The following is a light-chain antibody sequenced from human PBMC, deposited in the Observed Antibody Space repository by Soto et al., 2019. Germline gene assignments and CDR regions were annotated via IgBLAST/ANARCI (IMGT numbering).Light chain of an antibody. V-gene: IGLV2-14*03. CDR3: SSYTRSSTLVV. J-gene: IGLJ2*01. Sequence: QSALTQPASVSGSPGQSITFSCTGTSSDVGDYNYVSWYQQHPGKAPKLMIYDVSKRPSGFSNRCSGYKSGNTASLTISGLQAEDEADYYCSSYTRSSTLVVFGGGTKLTVL. CDR1: SSDVGDYNY. CDR2: DVS.